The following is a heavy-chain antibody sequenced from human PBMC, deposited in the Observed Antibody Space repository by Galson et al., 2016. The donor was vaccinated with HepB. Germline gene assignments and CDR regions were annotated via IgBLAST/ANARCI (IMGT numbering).Heavy chain of an antibody. CDR1: GFTVSGYG. Sequence: SLRLSCAASGFTVSGYGMHWVRQAPGKGLEWLAADSMDGRRKFYAYSVKGRFTISRDNSNNMLFLQMSSLRTDDTAIYYWARRHEYCPPVGCSVDYWGQGTLVSVSS. CDR2: DSMDGRRK. CDR3: ARRHEYCPPVGCSVDY. V-gene: IGHV3-30*03. J-gene: IGHJ4*02. D-gene: IGHD2/OR15-2a*01.